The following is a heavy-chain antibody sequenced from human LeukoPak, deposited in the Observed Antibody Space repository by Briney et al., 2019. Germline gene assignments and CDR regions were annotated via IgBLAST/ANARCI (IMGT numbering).Heavy chain of an antibody. CDR2: INTDGTAT. J-gene: IGHJ4*02. V-gene: IGHV3-74*01. D-gene: IGHD3-22*01. CDR1: GFTFSTYW. CDR3: ARVGGDSSGYYSFYYFDY. Sequence: GGSLRLSCAASGFTFSTYWMHWVRHAPGKGLVWVSRINTDGTATTYADSVKGRFTISRDNAKNTLHLQMNSLRVEDTAVYYCARVGGDSSGYYSFYYFDYWGQGTLVTVSS.